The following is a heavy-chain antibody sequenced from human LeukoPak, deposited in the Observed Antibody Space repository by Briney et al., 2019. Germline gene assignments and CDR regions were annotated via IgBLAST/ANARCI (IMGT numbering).Heavy chain of an antibody. CDR1: GGSISSYY. Sequence: SETLSLTCTVSGGSISSYYWSWIRQPPGKGLEWIGSIYYSGNTYYSPSLKSRVTISVDTSKNQFSLKLSSVTAADTAVYYCARQSKGIIVITDFQHWGQGTLVTVSS. V-gene: IGHV4-39*01. J-gene: IGHJ1*01. D-gene: IGHD3-22*01. CDR2: IYYSGNT. CDR3: ARQSKGIIVITDFQH.